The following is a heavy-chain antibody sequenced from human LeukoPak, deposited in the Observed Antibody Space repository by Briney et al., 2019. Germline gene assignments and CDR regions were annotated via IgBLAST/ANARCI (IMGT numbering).Heavy chain of an antibody. CDR2: ISYDGSNK. CDR3: AKVRVDGYVSPNDY. Sequence: GGSLRLSCAASGFTFSSYGMHWVRQAPGMGLEWVAIISYDGSNKYYADSVKGLFTISRDNSRNTLYLQMNSLRAEDTALYYCAKVRVDGYVSPNDYWGQGTLVTVSS. CDR1: GFTFSSYG. V-gene: IGHV3-30*18. D-gene: IGHD5-24*01. J-gene: IGHJ4*02.